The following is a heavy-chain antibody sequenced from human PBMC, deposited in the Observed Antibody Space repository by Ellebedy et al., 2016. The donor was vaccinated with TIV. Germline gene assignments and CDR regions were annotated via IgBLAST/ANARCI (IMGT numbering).Heavy chain of an antibody. CDR1: GFTFSSYS. CDR3: ARDAMATTSYWYFDL. D-gene: IGHD5-24*01. V-gene: IGHV3-48*02. Sequence: GESLKISCAASGFTFSSYSMNWVRQAPGKGLEWVSYISSSSSTIYYADSVKGRFTISRDNAKNSLYLQMNSLRDEDTAVYYCARDAMATTSYWYFDLWGRGTLVTVSS. CDR2: ISSSSSTI. J-gene: IGHJ2*01.